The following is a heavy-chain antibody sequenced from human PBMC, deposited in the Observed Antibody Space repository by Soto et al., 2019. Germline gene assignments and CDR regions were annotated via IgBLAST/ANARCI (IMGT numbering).Heavy chain of an antibody. Sequence: GGSLRLSCAASGFTFSDHSMSWVRQAPGRGLEWVADIKRDGSDKSYVDSVKGRFTISSDNAENSLYLQMNSLRAEDTGVYYCARDLALGWGTCFDPWGQGTLVTVSS. D-gene: IGHD3-16*01. J-gene: IGHJ5*02. CDR1: GFTFSDHS. V-gene: IGHV3-7*01. CDR3: ARDLALGWGTCFDP. CDR2: IKRDGSDK.